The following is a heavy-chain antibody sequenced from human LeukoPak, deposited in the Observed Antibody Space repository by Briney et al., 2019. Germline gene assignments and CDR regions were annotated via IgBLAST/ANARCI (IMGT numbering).Heavy chain of an antibody. J-gene: IGHJ4*02. D-gene: IGHD3-9*01. V-gene: IGHV5-10-1*01. CDR2: IDPSDSYT. CDR1: GYSFTSYW. Sequence: GGSLRLSCKGSGYSFTSYWISWVRQMPGKGLEWMGRIDPSDSYTNYSPSFQGHVTISADKSISTAYLQWSSLKASDTAMYYCARVANYDILTGSHFLDYWGQGTLVTVSS. CDR3: ARVANYDILTGSHFLDY.